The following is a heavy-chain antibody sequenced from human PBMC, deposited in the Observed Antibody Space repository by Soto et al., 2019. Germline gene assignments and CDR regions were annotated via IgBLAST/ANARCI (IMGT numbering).Heavy chain of an antibody. D-gene: IGHD3-10*01. Sequence: PSETLSLTCTVSGDSISSSSYYWGWIRQPPGKGLEWIGSIYYSGNTYYNPSLKSRVTISVDTSKNQFSLKLRSVTAADTAVYYCARHSYYYGSTYGCWLDPWGQGTLVTVSS. CDR1: GDSISSSSYY. V-gene: IGHV4-39*01. CDR2: IYYSGNT. CDR3: ARHSYYYGSTYGCWLDP. J-gene: IGHJ5*02.